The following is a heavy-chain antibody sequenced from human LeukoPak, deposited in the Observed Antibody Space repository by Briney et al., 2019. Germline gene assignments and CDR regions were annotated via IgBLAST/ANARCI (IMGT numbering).Heavy chain of an antibody. Sequence: ASVKVSCKASGYTFTCYYMHWVRQAPGQGLEGMGWINPNSGGTNDAQKLQGRVTMTRDTSISTAYMELSRLRSDDTAVYYCARGGGGYYGSGSPNDYWGQGNLVTVSS. V-gene: IGHV1-2*02. CDR2: INPNSGGT. J-gene: IGHJ4*02. CDR3: ARGGGGYYGSGSPNDY. CDR1: GYTFTCYY. D-gene: IGHD3-10*01.